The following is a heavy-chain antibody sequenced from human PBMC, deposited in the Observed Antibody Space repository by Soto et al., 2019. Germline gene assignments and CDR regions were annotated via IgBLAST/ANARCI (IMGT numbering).Heavy chain of an antibody. Sequence: QVQLVQSGAEVKKPGSSVKVSCKASGGTFSSYAISWVRQAPGQVLEWMGGIIPIFGKANYAQKFQGRVTITADESTRTAYMEVSSLSSEATAVYYGARESRYCSGGSCYSLPGIDYWGQGTLVTVSS. D-gene: IGHD2-15*01. CDR2: IIPIFGKA. CDR1: GGTFSSYA. CDR3: ARESRYCSGGSCYSLPGIDY. J-gene: IGHJ4*02. V-gene: IGHV1-69*12.